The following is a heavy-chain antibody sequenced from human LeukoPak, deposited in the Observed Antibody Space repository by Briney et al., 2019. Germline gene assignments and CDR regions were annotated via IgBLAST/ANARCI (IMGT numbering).Heavy chain of an antibody. Sequence: GGSLRLSCAASGFTFSSYSMTWVRQAPGKGLEWVSYISSSSSTIYYADSVKGRFTISRDNAKNSLYLQMNSLRAEDTAVYYCAREGGYSSSWYVNYGMDVWGQGTTVTVSS. D-gene: IGHD6-13*01. J-gene: IGHJ6*02. V-gene: IGHV3-48*01. CDR1: GFTFSSYS. CDR2: ISSSSSTI. CDR3: AREGGYSSSWYVNYGMDV.